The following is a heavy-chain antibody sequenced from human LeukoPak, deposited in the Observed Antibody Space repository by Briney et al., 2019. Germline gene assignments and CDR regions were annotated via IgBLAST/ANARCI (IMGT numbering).Heavy chain of an antibody. J-gene: IGHJ4*02. CDR3: ARHGTLGSITYPLDY. D-gene: IGHD3-16*01. CDR1: GGSISSYY. V-gene: IGHV4-59*08. CDR2: IYYSGTT. Sequence: SETLSHTCTVSGGSISSYYWSWIRQAPGKGLEWIGNIYYSGTTNYNPSLKSRVTISVDTSRNQFSLKLSSVTAADTAVYYCARHGTLGSITYPLDYWGQGTLVTVFS.